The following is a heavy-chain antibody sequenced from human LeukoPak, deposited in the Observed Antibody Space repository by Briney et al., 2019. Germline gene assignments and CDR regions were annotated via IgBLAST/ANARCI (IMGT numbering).Heavy chain of an antibody. CDR1: GFTFSSYW. V-gene: IGHV3-7*01. D-gene: IGHD6-6*01. CDR3: AREGASPRPEVLSENWFDP. CDR2: IKHDGSEK. Sequence: GGSLRLSCAASGFTFSSYWMSWVRQAPGKGLEWVANIKHDGSEKYYVDSVKGRFSISRDNAKTSLYLQLNSLRAEDAAVYYCAREGASPRPEVLSENWFDPWGQGTLVTVSS. J-gene: IGHJ5*02.